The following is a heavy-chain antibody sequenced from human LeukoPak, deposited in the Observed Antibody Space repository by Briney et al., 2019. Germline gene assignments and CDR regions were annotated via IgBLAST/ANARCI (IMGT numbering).Heavy chain of an antibody. D-gene: IGHD2-8*01. V-gene: IGHV4-59*08. CDR3: ARHTSGALSVDY. CDR2: IYYSGST. CDR1: GGSISSYY. Sequence: SETLSLTCTVSGGSISSYYWSWLRQPPGKGREWMGYIYYSGSTNYNPSLKSRVTISVDTSKNQFSLKLSSVTAADTAVYYCARHTSGALSVDYWGQGTLVTVSS. J-gene: IGHJ4*02.